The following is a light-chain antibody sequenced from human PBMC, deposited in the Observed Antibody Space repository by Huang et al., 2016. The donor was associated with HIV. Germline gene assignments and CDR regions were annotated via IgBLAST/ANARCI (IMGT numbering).Light chain of an antibody. J-gene: IGKJ4*01. CDR2: SAS. V-gene: IGKV1-NL1*01. Sequence: DIQMTQSPSSLSASVGDRVTITCRASQGISSAIAWYQQKPGKAPKLLLHSASKLESGVPSRFSGSGSGKDYTLTISSLQAEDCATYYCQQYQSIPLSFGGGTKVEIK. CDR1: QGISSA. CDR3: QQYQSIPLS.